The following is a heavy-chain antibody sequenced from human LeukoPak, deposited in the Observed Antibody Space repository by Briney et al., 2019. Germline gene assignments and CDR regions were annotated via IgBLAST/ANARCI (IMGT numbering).Heavy chain of an antibody. CDR1: GVTFSNYW. Sequence: GGSLRLSCAASGVTFSNYWMTWVRQAPGKGLEWVANINQDASDKYYVDSVKGRFTISRDNAENSLYLQMNSLRVEDTAVYFCARGDAVPAAWGQGTLVIVSS. CDR2: INQDASDK. CDR3: ARGDAVPAA. J-gene: IGHJ4*02. D-gene: IGHD2-2*01. V-gene: IGHV3-7*03.